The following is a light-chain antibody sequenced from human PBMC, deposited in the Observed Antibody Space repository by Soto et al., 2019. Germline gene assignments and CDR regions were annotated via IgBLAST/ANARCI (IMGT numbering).Light chain of an antibody. CDR1: SSNIVSNY. CDR3: AAWDDSLSGLV. Sequence: QSVLTQPPSASGTPGQRVTISCSGSSSNIVSNYVYWYQQLPGTAPKLLIYRNNQRPSGVPDRFSGSKSGTSASLAISGLRSEDEADYYCAAWDDSLSGLVFGGGTKVTVL. CDR2: RNN. J-gene: IGLJ2*01. V-gene: IGLV1-47*01.